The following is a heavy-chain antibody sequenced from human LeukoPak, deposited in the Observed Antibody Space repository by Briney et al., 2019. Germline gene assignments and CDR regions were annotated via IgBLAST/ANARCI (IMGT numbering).Heavy chain of an antibody. CDR2: VSGSGSNT. D-gene: IGHD2-21*02. CDR3: AKYRGHIVVVTGVPDY. V-gene: IGHV3-23*01. Sequence: GRSLRLSCAASGFPFSSYAMSWVRQAPGKGLEWVSAVSGSGSNTYYADAVKGRFTISKDHSKNTMYLQVNGLRQEDTAIYYCAKYRGHIVVVTGVPDYWGQGTLVTVSS. J-gene: IGHJ4*02. CDR1: GFPFSSYA.